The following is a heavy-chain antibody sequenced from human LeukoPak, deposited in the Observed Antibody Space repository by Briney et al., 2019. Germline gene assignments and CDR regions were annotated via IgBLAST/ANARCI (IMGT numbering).Heavy chain of an antibody. Sequence: GGSLRLSCAASGFTFSTYEMNWVRQAPGKGLEWVSYISGSGSIIYYADSVKGRFTISRDNAKNSLYLQMNSLRAEDTAVYYCARHGYYYYMDVWGKGTTVTVSS. CDR3: ARHGYYYYMDV. J-gene: IGHJ6*03. CDR2: ISGSGSII. CDR1: GFTFSTYE. V-gene: IGHV3-48*03.